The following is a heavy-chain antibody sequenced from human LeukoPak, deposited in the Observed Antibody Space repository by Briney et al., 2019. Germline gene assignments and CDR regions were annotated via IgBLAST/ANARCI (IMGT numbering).Heavy chain of an antibody. CDR1: GFTFSSYS. Sequence: GGSLRLSCAASGFTFSSYSMNWVRQAPGKGLEWVSFISSSSSYIYYADSVKGRFTISRDNAKNSLYLQMNSLRAEDTAVYYCARVGSSDAFDIWGQGTMVTVSS. V-gene: IGHV3-21*01. J-gene: IGHJ3*02. CDR2: ISSSSSYI. D-gene: IGHD2-2*01. CDR3: ARVGSSDAFDI.